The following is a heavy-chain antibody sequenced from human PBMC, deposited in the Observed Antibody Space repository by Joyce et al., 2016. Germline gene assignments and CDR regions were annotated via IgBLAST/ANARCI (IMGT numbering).Heavy chain of an antibody. V-gene: IGHV3-7*03. CDR3: TRGSGTGWFDP. D-gene: IGHD6-13*01. Sequence: EVYLVESGGGLVQPGGSLRFSCAASGFSFRYFWVAWVRQAPGKGLVWVAQINEDGRENNYMDSLRGRFTISRDNAKNSVDLQINSLRVEDTAVYYCTRGSGTGWFDPWGQGTLVTVSS. J-gene: IGHJ5*02. CDR1: GFSFRYFW. CDR2: INEDGREN.